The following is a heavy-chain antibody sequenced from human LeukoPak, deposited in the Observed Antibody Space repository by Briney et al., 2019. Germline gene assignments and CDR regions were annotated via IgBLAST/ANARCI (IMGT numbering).Heavy chain of an antibody. CDR1: GYTFTSYY. CDR2: INPSGGST. Sequence: ASVTVSCKASGYTFTSYYMHWVRQAPGQGLEWMGIINPSGGSTSYAQKFQGRVTMTRDMSTSTVYMELSSLRSEDTAVYYCARDSSSWGPLRYWGQGTLVTVSS. CDR3: ARDSSSWGPLRY. D-gene: IGHD6-13*01. V-gene: IGHV1-46*01. J-gene: IGHJ4*02.